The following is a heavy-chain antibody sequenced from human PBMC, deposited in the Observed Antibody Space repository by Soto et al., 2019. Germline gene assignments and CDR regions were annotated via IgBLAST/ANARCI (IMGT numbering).Heavy chain of an antibody. CDR3: ARDRAYYDSSGYYYASDAFDI. J-gene: IGHJ3*02. D-gene: IGHD3-22*01. Sequence: SQTLSLTCAISGDSVSSNSAAWNWIRQSPSRGLEWLGRTYYRSKWYNDYAVSVKSRITINPDTSKNQFSLQLNSVTPEDTAVYYCARDRAYYDSSGYYYASDAFDIWGQGTMVTVSS. CDR2: TYYRSKWYN. V-gene: IGHV6-1*01. CDR1: GDSVSSNSAA.